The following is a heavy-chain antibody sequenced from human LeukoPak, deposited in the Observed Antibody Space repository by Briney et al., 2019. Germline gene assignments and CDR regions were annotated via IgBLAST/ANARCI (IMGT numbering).Heavy chain of an antibody. V-gene: IGHV4-4*07. J-gene: IGHJ4*02. CDR3: ASYDILTCYATFDY. CDR2: IYTSGSA. CDR1: GGSISSYY. D-gene: IGHD3-9*01. Sequence: NPSETLSLTCTVSGGSISSYYWSWIRQPAGKGLEWIGRIYTSGSANYNPSLKSRVTMSVDTSKNQFSLKLSSVTAADTAVYYCASYDILTCYATFDYWGQGTLVTVSS.